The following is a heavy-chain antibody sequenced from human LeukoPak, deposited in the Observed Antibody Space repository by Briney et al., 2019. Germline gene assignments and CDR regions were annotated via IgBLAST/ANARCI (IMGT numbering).Heavy chain of an antibody. CDR2: IYYRSRWLN. J-gene: IGHJ5*02. CDR1: GVSVSSHDAA. CDR3: EREDDLGNVNNDCFDP. V-gene: IGHV6-1*01. Sequence: SQTLPLTCAISGVSVSSHDAAWHWIRQSPSRGLEWLGRIYYRSRWLNAYGLSVKSRIIINPDASKNPFSLQLGPVTPEDPAIYYWEREDDLGNVNNDCFDPWGQGTLVTASS. D-gene: IGHD3/OR15-3a*01.